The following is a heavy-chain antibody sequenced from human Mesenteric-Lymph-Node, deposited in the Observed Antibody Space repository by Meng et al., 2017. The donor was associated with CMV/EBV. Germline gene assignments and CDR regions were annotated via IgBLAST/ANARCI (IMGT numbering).Heavy chain of an antibody. Sequence: SGGSIRSSNWWSWVRQPPGKGLEWIGEIYHSGSTNYNPSLKSRVTISVDKSKNQFSLKLSSVTAADTAVYYCARGAYYGSGSYALGYWGQGTLVTVSS. V-gene: IGHV4-4*02. CDR2: IYHSGST. CDR1: GGSIRSSNW. CDR3: ARGAYYGSGSYALGY. D-gene: IGHD3-10*01. J-gene: IGHJ4*02.